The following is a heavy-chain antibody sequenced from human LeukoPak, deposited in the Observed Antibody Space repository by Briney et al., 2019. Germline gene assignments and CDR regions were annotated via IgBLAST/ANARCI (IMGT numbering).Heavy chain of an antibody. V-gene: IGHV4-59*01. CDR2: IYYSGST. CDR3: ARDGENQYYFDY. J-gene: IGHJ4*02. D-gene: IGHD1-14*01. CDR1: GGSISSYY. Sequence: KPSETLSLTCTVSGGSISSYYWSWIRQPPGKGLEWIGYIYYSGSTSYNPSLKSRVTISVDTSKNQFSLKLSSVTAADTAVYYCARDGENQYYFDYWGQGTLVTVSS.